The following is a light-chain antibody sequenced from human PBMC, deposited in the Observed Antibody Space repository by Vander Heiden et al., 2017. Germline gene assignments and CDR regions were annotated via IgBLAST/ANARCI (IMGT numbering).Light chain of an antibody. J-gene: IGLJ3*02. CDR2: DVT. V-gene: IGLV2-8*01. Sequence: QSALTQPPSASGSPGQSVTISCTGTSSDVGAYNYVSWYQQHPGNAPTLIIYDVTKRPSGVPDRFSGSKSGNTAFLTVSGLQAEDEADYYCSSHAGSSAVFGGGTTVTVL. CDR3: SSHAGSSAV. CDR1: SSDVGAYNY.